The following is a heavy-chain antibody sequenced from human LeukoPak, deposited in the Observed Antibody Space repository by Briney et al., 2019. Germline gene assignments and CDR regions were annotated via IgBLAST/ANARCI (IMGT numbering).Heavy chain of an antibody. J-gene: IGHJ3*02. CDR2: IYYSGST. CDR1: GGSISSGDYY. V-gene: IGHV4-30-4*08. Sequence: SETLSLTCTVSGGSISSGDYYWGWIRQPPGKGLEWIGYIYYSGSTYYNPSLKSRVTISVDTSKNQFSLKLSSVTAADTAVYYCARGGGVVPAAKGDAFDIWGQGTMVTVSS. CDR3: ARGGGVVPAAKGDAFDI. D-gene: IGHD2-2*01.